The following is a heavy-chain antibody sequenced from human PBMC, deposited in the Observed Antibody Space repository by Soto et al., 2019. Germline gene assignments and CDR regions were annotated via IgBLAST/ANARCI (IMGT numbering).Heavy chain of an antibody. CDR3: ARDHLRQWQWLVL. Sequence: ASVKVSCKASGGTFSSYAISWVRQALGQGLEWMGGIIPIFGTANYAQKFQGRVTITADESTSTAYMELSSLRSEDTAVYYCARDHLRQWQWLVLWGQGTLVTVSS. D-gene: IGHD6-19*01. J-gene: IGHJ4*02. V-gene: IGHV1-69*13. CDR2: IIPIFGTA. CDR1: GGTFSSYA.